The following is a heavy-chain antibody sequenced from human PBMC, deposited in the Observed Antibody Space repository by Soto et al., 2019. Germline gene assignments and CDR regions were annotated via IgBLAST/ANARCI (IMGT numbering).Heavy chain of an antibody. Sequence: SVKVSCKASGGTFSSDAISWVRQAPGQGLELMGGIIPIFGTANYAQKFQGRVTITADESTSTAYMELSSLRSEDTAVYYCERALGVVPGTIQKLYYYYGMDVWGQGIRVTVSS. D-gene: IGHD4-4*01. V-gene: IGHV1-69*13. CDR2: IIPIFGTA. CDR3: ERALGVVPGTIQKLYYYYGMDV. CDR1: GGTFSSDA. J-gene: IGHJ6*02.